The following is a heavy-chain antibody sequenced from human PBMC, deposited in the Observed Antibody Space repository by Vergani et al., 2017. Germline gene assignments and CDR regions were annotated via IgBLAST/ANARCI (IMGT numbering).Heavy chain of an antibody. CDR2: INPNNGGT. D-gene: IGHD2-2*01. J-gene: IGHJ4*02. Sequence: QVQLVQSGAEVKKPGASVKVSCKASGYTFTDYFMHWVRQAPGQGLEWMGWINPNNGGTNYAKKFQGRVTMTRDTSISTAYMELSNLRSDDTAVYYCARVGTSSNRDYFDYWGQGTLVTVSS. CDR1: GYTFTDYF. V-gene: IGHV1-2*02. CDR3: ARVGTSSNRDYFDY.